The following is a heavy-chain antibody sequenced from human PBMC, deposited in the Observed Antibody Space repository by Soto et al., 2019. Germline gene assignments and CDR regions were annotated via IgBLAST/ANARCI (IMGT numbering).Heavy chain of an antibody. D-gene: IGHD2-15*01. J-gene: IGHJ4*02. CDR3: ARVVVVAGTQDYFDY. Sequence: GGSLRLSCAASGFTVSSNYMSWVRQAPGKGLEWVSVIYTDGSTYYADSVKGRFTISRDNSKNTLYLQMNSLRAEDTAVYYCARVVVVAGTQDYFDYWGQGTLVTVPQ. CDR2: IYTDGST. V-gene: IGHV3-53*01. CDR1: GFTVSSNY.